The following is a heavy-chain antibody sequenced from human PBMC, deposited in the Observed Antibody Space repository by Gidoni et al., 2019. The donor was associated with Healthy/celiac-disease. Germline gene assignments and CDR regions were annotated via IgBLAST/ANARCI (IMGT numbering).Heavy chain of an antibody. V-gene: IGHV1-2*04. J-gene: IGHJ4*02. D-gene: IGHD2-15*01. CDR1: GYPFTGYY. CDR3: ARDSCSGGSCYGY. Sequence: QVQLVQSGAAVTKPGASVTVSCKASGYPFTGYYMHWVRQAPGQGLEWMGWIDPNSGGTNYAQKFQGWVTMTRDTSISTAYMELSRLRSDDTAVYYCARDSCSGGSCYGYWGQGTLVTVSS. CDR2: IDPNSGGT.